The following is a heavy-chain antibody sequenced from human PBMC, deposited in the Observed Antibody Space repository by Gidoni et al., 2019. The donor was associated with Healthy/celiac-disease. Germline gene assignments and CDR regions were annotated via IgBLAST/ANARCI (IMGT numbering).Heavy chain of an antibody. CDR2: INAGNGNT. Sequence: QVQLVQSGAEVKKPGASVTVSCNASGYTFTSYAMHWVRQAPGQRLEWMGWINAGNGNTKYSQKLQGRVTITRDTSASTAYMELSSRRSEDTAVYYCARGYLDAFDIWGQGTMVTVSS. J-gene: IGHJ3*02. V-gene: IGHV1-3*01. D-gene: IGHD3-16*02. CDR3: ARGYLDAFDI. CDR1: GYTFTSYA.